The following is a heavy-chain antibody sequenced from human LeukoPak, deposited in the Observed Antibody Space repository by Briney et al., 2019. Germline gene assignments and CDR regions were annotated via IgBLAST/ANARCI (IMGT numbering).Heavy chain of an antibody. CDR3: ARENVVVPGGDH. J-gene: IGHJ5*02. V-gene: IGHV3-7*04. CDR2: IKSDGSEK. CDR1: GFTISSFW. D-gene: IGHD2-2*01. Sequence: PGGSLRLSCAASGFTISSFWMSWVRQAPGKGLEWVANIKSDGSEKYYVDSVKGRFTISRDNAKNSLYLQMNSLRDADTAVYYCARENVVVPGGDHWGQGTLVTVSS.